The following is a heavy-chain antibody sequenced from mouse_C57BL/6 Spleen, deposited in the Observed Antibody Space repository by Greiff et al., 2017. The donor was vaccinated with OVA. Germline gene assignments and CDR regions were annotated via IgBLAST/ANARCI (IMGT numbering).Heavy chain of an antibody. CDR1: GFTFSDYY. D-gene: IGHD1-1*01. Sequence: EVKLVESEGGLVQPGRSMKLSCTASGFTFSDYYMAWVRQVPEKGLEWVANINYDGSSTYYLDSLKSRFIISRDNAKNILYLQMSSLKSEDTATYYCARDDYGSSFAYWGQGTLVTVSA. CDR3: ARDDYGSSFAY. V-gene: IGHV5-16*01. J-gene: IGHJ3*01. CDR2: INYDGSST.